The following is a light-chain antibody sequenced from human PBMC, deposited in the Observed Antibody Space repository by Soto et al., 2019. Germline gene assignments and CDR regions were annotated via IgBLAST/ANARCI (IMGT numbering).Light chain of an antibody. V-gene: IGLV2-8*01. CDR3: SSYAGSNWV. CDR2: EVS. Sequence: QSALTRPPSASGSPGQSVTISCTGTSSDVGGYNYVSWYQQHPGKAPKLMIYEVSKRPSGVPDRFSGSKSGNTASLTVSGLQAEDEADYYCSSYAGSNWVFGGGTKLTVL. J-gene: IGLJ3*02. CDR1: SSDVGGYNY.